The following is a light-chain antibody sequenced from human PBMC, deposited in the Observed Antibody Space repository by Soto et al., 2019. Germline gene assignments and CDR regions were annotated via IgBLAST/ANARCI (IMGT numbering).Light chain of an antibody. J-gene: IGKJ4*01. CDR3: QQRSNWPSLN. CDR1: QSVSSY. Sequence: EIVLTHSPATLSFSPVEIATLSFSSSQSVSSYLAWYQQKPGQAPRLLIYDASNRATGIPARFSGSGSGTDFTLTISSLEPEDFAVYYCQQRSNWPSLNFGGGTKVDIK. CDR2: DAS. V-gene: IGKV3-11*01.